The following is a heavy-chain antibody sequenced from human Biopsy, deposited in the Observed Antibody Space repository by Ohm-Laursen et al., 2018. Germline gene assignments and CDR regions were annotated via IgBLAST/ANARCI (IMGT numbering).Heavy chain of an antibody. Sequence: SLRLSCSASGFTFSVYAMHWVRQAPGKGLEWVAIIWYDGSSEYYADSVKGRFTISRDNSKNTVYLQMNSLRVEDTAVYYCARDPIVGSKADGMDVWGRGTTVTVSS. D-gene: IGHD1-26*01. CDR3: ARDPIVGSKADGMDV. J-gene: IGHJ6*02. V-gene: IGHV3-33*01. CDR2: IWYDGSSE. CDR1: GFTFSVYA.